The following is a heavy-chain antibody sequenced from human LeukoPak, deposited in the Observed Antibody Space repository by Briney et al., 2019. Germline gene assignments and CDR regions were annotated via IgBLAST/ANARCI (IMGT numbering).Heavy chain of an antibody. J-gene: IGHJ4*02. CDR1: GFTFSNAW. Sequence: GGSPRLSCAASGFTFSNAWMSWVRQAPGKGLEWVGRIKSKTDGGTTDYAAPVKDRFTISRDDSKNTLYLQMNSLKTEDTAVYYCTPPPSYCSSSTCYDYWGQGTLVTVSS. V-gene: IGHV3-15*01. CDR2: IKSKTDGGTT. D-gene: IGHD2-2*01. CDR3: TPPPSYCSSSTCYDY.